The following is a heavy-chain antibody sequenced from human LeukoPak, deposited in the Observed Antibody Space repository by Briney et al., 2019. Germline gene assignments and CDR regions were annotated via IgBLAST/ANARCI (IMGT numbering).Heavy chain of an antibody. V-gene: IGHV4-34*01. CDR2: INHSGST. CDR1: GGFFSGYY. D-gene: IGHD3-22*01. CDR3: AGADSSGYYWGY. Sequence: PSETLSLTCAVYGGFFSGYYWSWIRQPPGKRLEWIGEINHSGSTNYNPSLKSRVTISVDTSKNQFSLKLSSVTAADTAVYYCAGADSSGYYWGYWGQGTLVTVSS. J-gene: IGHJ4*02.